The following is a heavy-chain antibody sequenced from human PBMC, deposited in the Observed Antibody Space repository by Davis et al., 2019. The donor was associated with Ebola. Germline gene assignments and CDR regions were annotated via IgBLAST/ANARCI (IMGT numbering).Heavy chain of an antibody. J-gene: IGHJ4*02. CDR2: INPSGGST. V-gene: IGHV1-46*03. Sequence: AASVKVSCKASGYTFTGYYMHWVRQAPGQGLEWMGIINPSGGSTSYAQKFQGRVTMTRDTSTSTVYMELSSLRSEDTAVYYCARALGIAALDYWGQGTLVTVSS. CDR1: GYTFTGYY. D-gene: IGHD6-13*01. CDR3: ARALGIAALDY.